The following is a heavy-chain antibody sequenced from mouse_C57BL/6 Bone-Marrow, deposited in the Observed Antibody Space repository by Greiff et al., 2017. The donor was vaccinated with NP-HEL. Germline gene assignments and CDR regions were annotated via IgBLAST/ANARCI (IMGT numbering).Heavy chain of an antibody. Sequence: QVQLQQSGAELVRPGSSVKLSCKASGYTFTSYWMHWVKQRPIQGLEWIGNIDPSDSETHYNQKFKDKATLTVDKSSSTAYMQLSSLTSEDSAVYYCASDYGSSYWFAYWGQGTLVTVSA. V-gene: IGHV1-52*01. CDR2: IDPSDSET. CDR3: ASDYGSSYWFAY. D-gene: IGHD1-1*01. J-gene: IGHJ3*01. CDR1: GYTFTSYW.